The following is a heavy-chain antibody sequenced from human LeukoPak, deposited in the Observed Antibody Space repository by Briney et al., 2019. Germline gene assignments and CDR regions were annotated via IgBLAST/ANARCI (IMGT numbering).Heavy chain of an antibody. Sequence: GGSLRLSCAASGFTFSSYAMSWVRQAPGNGLEWVSAISGSGGSTYYADSVKGRFTISRDNSKNTLYLQMNSLRAEDTAVYYCAKSKYSSSSVSDYWGQGTLVTVSS. CDR2: ISGSGGST. J-gene: IGHJ4*02. CDR1: GFTFSSYA. CDR3: AKSKYSSSSVSDY. D-gene: IGHD6-6*01. V-gene: IGHV3-23*01.